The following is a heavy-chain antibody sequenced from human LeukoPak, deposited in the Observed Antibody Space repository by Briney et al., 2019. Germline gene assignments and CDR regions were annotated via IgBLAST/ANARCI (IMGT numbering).Heavy chain of an antibody. CDR3: ARVPAPYAYDTSGYDS. D-gene: IGHD3-22*01. CDR2: FYSGGST. Sequence: GGSPRLSCVASGITFSTSAFSWVRHATGQGLHWVSLFYSGGSTYYADSVKGRFTISRDNSKNTLYLQMNSLRAEDTAVYYCARVPAPYAYDTSGYDSWGQGTLVTVSS. CDR1: GITFSTSA. V-gene: IGHV3-53*01. J-gene: IGHJ4*02.